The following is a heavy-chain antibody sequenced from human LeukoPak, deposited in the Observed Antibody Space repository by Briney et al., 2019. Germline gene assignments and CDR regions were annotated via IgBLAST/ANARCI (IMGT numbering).Heavy chain of an antibody. V-gene: IGHV3-23*01. D-gene: IGHD2-2*01. J-gene: IGHJ4*02. Sequence: GGSLRLSCEASGFTFSSYAMSWVRQDPGKGLEWVAAVSASGSTTNYADSVKGRFTISRDNSKNTLYLHMNSLRAEDTAVYYCAKRHYCSSTSCYGFDYWGQGTLVTVSS. CDR1: GFTFSSYA. CDR2: VSASGSTT. CDR3: AKRHYCSSTSCYGFDY.